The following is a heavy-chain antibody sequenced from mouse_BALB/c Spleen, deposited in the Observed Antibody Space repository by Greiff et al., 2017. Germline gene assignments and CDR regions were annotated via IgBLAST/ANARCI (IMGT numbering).Heavy chain of an antibody. V-gene: IGHV5-6*01. CDR1: GFTFSSYG. D-gene: IGHD1-1*01. Sequence: EVQLVESGGDLVKPGGSLKLSCAASGFTFSSYGMSWVRQTPDKRLEWVATISSGGSYTYYPDSVKGRFTISRDNAKDTLYLQMSSLKSEDTAMYYCARHDVYYGSSFFAYWGQGTLVTVSA. CDR2: ISSGGSYT. J-gene: IGHJ3*01. CDR3: ARHDVYYGSSFFAY.